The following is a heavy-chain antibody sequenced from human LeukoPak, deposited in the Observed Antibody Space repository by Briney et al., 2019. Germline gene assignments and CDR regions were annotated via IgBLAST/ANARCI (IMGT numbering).Heavy chain of an antibody. CDR2: MNPNSGNT. J-gene: IGHJ4*02. CDR1: GYTFTSYD. Sequence: ASVKVSCTASGYTFTSYDINWVRQATGQGLEWMGWMNPNSGNTGYAQKFQGRVTMTRNTSISTAYMELSSLRSEDTAVYYCARSRVGGSYLGIDYWGQGTLVTVSS. D-gene: IGHD1-26*01. V-gene: IGHV1-8*01. CDR3: ARSRVGGSYLGIDY.